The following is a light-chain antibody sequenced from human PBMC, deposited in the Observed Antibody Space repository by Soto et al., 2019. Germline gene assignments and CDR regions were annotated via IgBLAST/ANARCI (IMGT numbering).Light chain of an antibody. CDR1: SXDVGGYDY. V-gene: IGLV2-14*01. J-gene: IGLJ1*01. CDR2: EVN. Sequence: QSVLTQPASVSGSPGQSITISCTGTSXDVGGYDYVSWYQLHPGKAPKLMVFEVNNRPSGISYRFSGSKSGNTASLTISGLQAEDEADYFCQSYEMSLNNYVFGTGTKVTVL. CDR3: QSYEMSLNNYV.